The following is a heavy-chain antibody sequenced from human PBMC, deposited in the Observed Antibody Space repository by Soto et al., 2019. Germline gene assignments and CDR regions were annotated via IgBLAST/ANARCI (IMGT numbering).Heavy chain of an antibody. Sequence: PSETLSLTCAVYGGSFSGYYWSWPRQPPGKGLEWIGEINHSGSPNYNPSLKSRVTISVDTTKNQFSLKMTSVTAADTAVYYCAKANWSHHSFDHWGQGTLVTVSS. J-gene: IGHJ5*02. CDR3: AKANWSHHSFDH. V-gene: IGHV4-34*01. CDR1: GGSFSGYY. CDR2: INHSGSP. D-gene: IGHD1-1*01.